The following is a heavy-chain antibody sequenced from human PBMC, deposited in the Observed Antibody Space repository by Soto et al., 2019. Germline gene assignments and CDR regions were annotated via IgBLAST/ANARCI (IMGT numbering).Heavy chain of an antibody. J-gene: IGHJ4*02. Sequence: QGQLVQSGAEVKKPGASVKVSCKASGYTFTSYGISCVRQAPGQGLEWMGWISADNGNTNYAQKLQGRVTMTTDTSTSTAYMEVRSLRSDDPAVYDCARPLYGDYIPTGFDYWGQGTLVTLSS. CDR2: ISADNGNT. D-gene: IGHD4-17*01. CDR3: ARPLYGDYIPTGFDY. V-gene: IGHV1-18*01. CDR1: GYTFTSYG.